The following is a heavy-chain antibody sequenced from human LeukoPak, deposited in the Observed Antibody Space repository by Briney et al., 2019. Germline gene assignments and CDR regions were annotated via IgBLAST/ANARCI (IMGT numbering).Heavy chain of an antibody. V-gene: IGHV3-21*01. J-gene: IGHJ4*02. Sequence: GGSLRLSCAASGFTFSSYSMNWVRQAPGKGLEWVSSISSSSSYIYYADSVKGRFTISRDNAKNSLYLQMNSLRAEDTAVYYCAREEGSGGYYGKFDYWGQGTLVTVSS. CDR2: ISSSSSYI. CDR1: GFTFSSYS. CDR3: AREEGSGGYYGKFDY. D-gene: IGHD1-26*01.